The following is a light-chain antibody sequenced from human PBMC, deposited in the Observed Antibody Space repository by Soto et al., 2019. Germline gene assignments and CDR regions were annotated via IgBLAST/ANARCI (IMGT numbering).Light chain of an antibody. CDR1: SSNIGNNP. Sequence: QSVLTQPPSVSAAPGQKVTISRSGSSSNIGNNPVSWYQQLPGTAPKLLIYENNKRPSGIPDRFSGSKSGTSATLGITGLQTGDEADYYCGTWDNSLSAGVFGGGTKLTVL. J-gene: IGLJ2*01. CDR3: GTWDNSLSAGV. V-gene: IGLV1-51*02. CDR2: ENN.